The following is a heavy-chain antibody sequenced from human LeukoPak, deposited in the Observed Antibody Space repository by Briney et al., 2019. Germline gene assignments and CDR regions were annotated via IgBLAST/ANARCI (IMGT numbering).Heavy chain of an antibody. CDR1: GFTFSSYG. CDR3: ARHVLLWFGETSDAFDI. V-gene: IGHV3-30*02. J-gene: IGHJ3*02. D-gene: IGHD3-10*01. Sequence: PGGSLRLSCAASGFTFSSYGMHWVRQAPGKGLEWVAFIRYDGSNKYYADSVKGRFTISRDNSKNTLYLQMNSLRAEDTAVYYCARHVLLWFGETSDAFDIWGQGTMVTVSS. CDR2: IRYDGSNK.